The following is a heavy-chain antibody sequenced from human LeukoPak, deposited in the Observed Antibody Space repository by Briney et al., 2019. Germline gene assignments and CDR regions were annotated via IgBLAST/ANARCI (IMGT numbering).Heavy chain of an antibody. CDR2: IDSGGST. CDR3: ARTYGDYDYYYGMDV. D-gene: IGHD4-17*01. J-gene: IGHJ6*01. V-gene: IGHV3-66*01. CDR1: GITVSSHY. Sequence: GGSLRVSCAASGITVSSHYMTWVRQAPGKGLEWVSVIDSGGSTNSADSVKGRFSVSRDNSKNTLYLQMNSLRVEDTAVYYCARTYGDYDYYYGMDVWGQGTTVTVSS.